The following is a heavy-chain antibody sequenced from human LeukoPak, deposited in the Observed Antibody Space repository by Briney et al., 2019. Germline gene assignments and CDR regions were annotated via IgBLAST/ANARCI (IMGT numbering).Heavy chain of an antibody. Sequence: GGSLRLSCAASGFTVSSNCMSWIRQAPGKGLEWVSVIYSGGSTYYADSVKGRFTISRDNSKNTLYLQMNSLRAEDTAVYYCARDSSPDYYYGMDVWGQGTTVTVSS. J-gene: IGHJ6*02. CDR2: IYSGGST. V-gene: IGHV3-53*01. CDR1: GFTVSSNC. CDR3: ARDSSPDYYYGMDV. D-gene: IGHD2-2*01.